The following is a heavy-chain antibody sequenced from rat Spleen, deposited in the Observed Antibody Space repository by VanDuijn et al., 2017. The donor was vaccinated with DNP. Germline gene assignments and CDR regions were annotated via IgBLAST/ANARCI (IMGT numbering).Heavy chain of an antibody. D-gene: IGHD1-2*01. CDR2: IWSGGST. Sequence: QVQLKESGPGLVQPSQTLSLTCIVSGFSLTNYNVHWVRQPPGKGLEWMGAIWSGGSTDYNSALKPRLSISRDTSKSQVLLEMNSLQTEDTAMYFCARWHLYLSYFDYWGQGVMVTVSS. V-gene: IGHV2S13*01. CDR1: GFSLTNYN. CDR3: ARWHLYLSYFDY. J-gene: IGHJ2*01.